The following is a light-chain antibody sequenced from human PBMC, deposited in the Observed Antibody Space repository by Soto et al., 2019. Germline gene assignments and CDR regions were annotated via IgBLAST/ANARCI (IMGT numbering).Light chain of an antibody. J-gene: IGLJ2*01. CDR1: SSNIGAGYD. V-gene: IGLV1-40*01. CDR3: QSYDSSLSVV. CDR2: GNS. Sequence: QLVLTQPPSVSGAPGQRVTISCTGSSSNIGAGYDVHWYQQLPGTAPKILIYGNSNRPLGVPDRFSGSKSGTSASLAITGLQAEDEADYYCQSYDSSLSVVFGGGTKVTVL.